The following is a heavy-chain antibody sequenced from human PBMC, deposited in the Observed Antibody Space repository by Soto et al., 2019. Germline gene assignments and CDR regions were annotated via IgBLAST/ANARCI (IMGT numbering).Heavy chain of an antibody. CDR3: ASVNILTGYYLDH. V-gene: IGHV4-39*01. J-gene: IGHJ4*02. CDR2: IYYSGGT. Sequence: SETLSLTCTVSGGSISSSSYFWCWIRQPPGKGLEWIGSIYYSGGTYYNPSLKSRVTISVDTSKNQFSLRLSSVTAADTAVYYCASVNILTGYYLDHSGQETLVTVSS. D-gene: IGHD3-9*01. CDR1: GGSISSSSYF.